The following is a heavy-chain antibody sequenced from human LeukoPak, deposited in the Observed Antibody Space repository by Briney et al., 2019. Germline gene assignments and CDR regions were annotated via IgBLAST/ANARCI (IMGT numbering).Heavy chain of an antibody. CDR2: IKTDGSEK. CDR3: ATYSSLNRREFQY. Sequence: GGSLRLSCEGSGFTFSNYWMGWVRQAPGKGLQWVANIKTDGSEKYYVDSVKGRFTISRDNARNSLYLQMNSLRAEDTAVYYCATYSSLNRREFQYWGQGTLLTVSS. CDR1: GFTFSNYW. J-gene: IGHJ1*01. V-gene: IGHV3-7*01. D-gene: IGHD3-22*01.